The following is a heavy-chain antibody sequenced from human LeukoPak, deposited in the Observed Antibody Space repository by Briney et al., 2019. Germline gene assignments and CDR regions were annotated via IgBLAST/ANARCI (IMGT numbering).Heavy chain of an antibody. CDR1: GGSISSYY. Sequence: SETLSLTCTVSGGSISSYYWSWIRQPAGKGLEWIGRIYTSGSTNYNHSLKSRVTMAVDTSQNQFSLKLSSVTAADTAVYYCARRGDTGYFDYWGQGTLVTVSS. J-gene: IGHJ4*02. CDR3: ARRGDTGYFDY. CDR2: IYTSGST. V-gene: IGHV4-4*07. D-gene: IGHD2-8*02.